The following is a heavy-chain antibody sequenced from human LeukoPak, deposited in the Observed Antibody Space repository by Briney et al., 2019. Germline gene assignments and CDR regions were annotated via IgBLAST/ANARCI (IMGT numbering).Heavy chain of an antibody. D-gene: IGHD6-19*01. CDR1: GGSISSSSYY. CDR3: ARRPSSIAVAGNDAFDI. Sequence: SETLSLTCTVSGGSISSSSYYWGWIRQPPGKGLEWIGSIYYGGSTYYNPSLKSRVTISVDTSKNQFSLKLSSVTAADTAVYYCARRPSSIAVAGNDAFDIWGQGTMVTVSS. J-gene: IGHJ3*02. V-gene: IGHV4-39*01. CDR2: IYYGGST.